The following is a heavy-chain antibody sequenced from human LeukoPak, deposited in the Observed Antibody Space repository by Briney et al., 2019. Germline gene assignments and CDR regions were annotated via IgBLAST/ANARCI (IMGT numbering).Heavy chain of an antibody. V-gene: IGHV4-34*01. Sequence: SETLSLTCAVYGGSFSGYYWSWTRQPPGKGLEWIGEINHSGFINYNPSLKSRVTISVDTSKNQFSLKLTSVTAADTAVYYCTRVADEYFQHWGQGTLVTVSS. CDR2: INHSGFI. D-gene: IGHD6-19*01. CDR3: TRVADEYFQH. CDR1: GGSFSGYY. J-gene: IGHJ1*01.